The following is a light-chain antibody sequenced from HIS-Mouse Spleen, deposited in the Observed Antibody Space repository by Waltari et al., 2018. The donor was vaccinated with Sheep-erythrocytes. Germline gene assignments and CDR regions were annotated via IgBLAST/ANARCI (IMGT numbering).Light chain of an antibody. V-gene: IGLV2-14*01. CDR2: EVS. CDR1: SSDVGGYNY. J-gene: IGLJ2*01. CDR3: SSYTSSSRV. Sequence: QSALTQPASVSGSPGQSITISCTGTSSDVGGYNYVSWYQQHPGKAPKLMIYEVSNRPSGVSIRFSGSQSGNTAYLTISGLQAEDEADYYCSSYTSSSRVFGGGTKLTVL.